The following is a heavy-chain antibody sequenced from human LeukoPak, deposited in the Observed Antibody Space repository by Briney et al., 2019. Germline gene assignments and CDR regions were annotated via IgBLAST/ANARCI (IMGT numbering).Heavy chain of an antibody. CDR2: INPNSGGT. CDR1: GYTFTGYY. Sequence: ASVKVSCKASGYTFTGYYMHWVRQAPGQGLEWMGWINPNSGGTNHAQKFQGRVTMTRDTSISTAYMELSRLRSDDTAVYYCARDLYGSGSLDYWGQGTLVTVSS. V-gene: IGHV1-2*02. CDR3: ARDLYGSGSLDY. J-gene: IGHJ4*02. D-gene: IGHD3-10*01.